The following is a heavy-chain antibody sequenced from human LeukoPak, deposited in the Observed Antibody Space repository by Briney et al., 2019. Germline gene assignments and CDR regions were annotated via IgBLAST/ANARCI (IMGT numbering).Heavy chain of an antibody. V-gene: IGHV4-61*02. Sequence: PSETLSLTCTVSGGSISSGSYYWSWIRQPAGKGLEWIGRIYSSGSTNYNPSLKSRVTMSADTSKNQFSLKLTSVTAADTALYYCARDFCDNGCWFDPWGQGTLVTVSS. J-gene: IGHJ5*02. D-gene: IGHD3-3*01. CDR1: GGSISSGSYY. CDR3: ARDFCDNGCWFDP. CDR2: IYSSGST.